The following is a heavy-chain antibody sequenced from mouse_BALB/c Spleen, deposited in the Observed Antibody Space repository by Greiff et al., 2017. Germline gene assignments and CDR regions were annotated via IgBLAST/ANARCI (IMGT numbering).Heavy chain of an antibody. CDR3: ARCYDYDGGVGY. V-gene: IGHV5-17*02. Sequence: EVKLLESGGGLVQPGGSRKLSCAASGFTFSSFGMHWVRQAPEKGLEWVAYISSGSSTIYYADTVKGRFTISRDNPKNTLFLQMTSLRSEDTAMCYSARCYDYDGGVGYWGQGTLVTVSA. D-gene: IGHD2-4*01. J-gene: IGHJ3*01. CDR1: GFTFSSFG. CDR2: ISSGSSTI.